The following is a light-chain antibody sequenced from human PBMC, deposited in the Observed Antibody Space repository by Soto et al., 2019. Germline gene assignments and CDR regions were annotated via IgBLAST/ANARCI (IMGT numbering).Light chain of an antibody. V-gene: IGLV2-14*01. CDR1: SNNIGRYNY. Sequence: QSVLTQPASVSGSPGQSITISCTGTSNNIGRYNYVSWYQQYPGKAPKLMIYDVTNRPSGVSNRFSGSKSGNTASLTISGLQAEDEADYYCSSYTSSSTEVFGTGTKLTVL. J-gene: IGLJ1*01. CDR2: DVT. CDR3: SSYTSSSTEV.